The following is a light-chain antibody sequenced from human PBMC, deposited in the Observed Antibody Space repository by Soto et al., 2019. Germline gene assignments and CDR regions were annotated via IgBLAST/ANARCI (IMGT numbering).Light chain of an antibody. J-gene: IGLJ2*01. CDR3: CSYAGSYTVV. V-gene: IGLV2-11*01. CDR2: DVS. CDR1: SSDVGGYTY. Sequence: SALTQPRSVSGSPGQSVTISCTGTSSDVGGYTYVSWYQQHPGKAPKLMIYDVSKRPSGVPDRFSGSKSGNTASLTISGLQAEDEADYNCCSYAGSYTVVFGGGTKLTVL.